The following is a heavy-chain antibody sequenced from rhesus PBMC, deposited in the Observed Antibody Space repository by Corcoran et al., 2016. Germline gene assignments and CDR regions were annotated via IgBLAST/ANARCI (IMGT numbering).Heavy chain of an antibody. D-gene: IGHD2-2*01. Sequence: QVQLQESGPGVVKPSETLSLTCAVSGGSISDSYRWSWIRQPPGKGLEGIGYIYGSSTSTNSNPSLKSRVTISKDTSKNQFSLKLSSVTAADTAVYYCASTQRDRYCTSTTCYEVDYWGQGVLVTVSS. V-gene: IGHV4S10*01. CDR3: ASTQRDRYCTSTTCYEVDY. CDR2: IYGSSTST. CDR1: GGSISDSYR. J-gene: IGHJ4*01.